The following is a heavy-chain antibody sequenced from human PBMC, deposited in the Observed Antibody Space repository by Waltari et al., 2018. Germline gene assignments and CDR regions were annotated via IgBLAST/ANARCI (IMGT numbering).Heavy chain of an antibody. Sequence: QVQLVQSAAEVKKPGSSVKVSCKPSGDTFSSYTLRWVRRAPGQGLEWMGRIIPILGIANYAQKFQGRVTITADKSTSTAYMELSSLRSEDTAVYYCARVKVSSIAARPGAFDIWGQGTMVTVSS. CDR3: ARVKVSSIAARPGAFDI. D-gene: IGHD6-6*01. CDR1: GDTFSSYT. CDR2: IIPILGIA. V-gene: IGHV1-69*02. J-gene: IGHJ3*02.